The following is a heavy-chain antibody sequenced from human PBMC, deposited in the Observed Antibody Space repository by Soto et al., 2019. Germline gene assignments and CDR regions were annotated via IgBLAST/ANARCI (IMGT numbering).Heavy chain of an antibody. CDR3: VKMMIACGAFDF. V-gene: IGHV3-64D*06. Sequence: GSLRLSCSASGFAFSSYAMHWVRQTPGKGLEYVSAISPQGGSTYYADSVKGRFTISRDDSKNTVYLQMSSLRPDDTAVYYCVKMMIACGAFDFWGQGTLVTVSS. J-gene: IGHJ4*02. CDR1: GFAFSSYA. CDR2: ISPQGGST. D-gene: IGHD3-16*01.